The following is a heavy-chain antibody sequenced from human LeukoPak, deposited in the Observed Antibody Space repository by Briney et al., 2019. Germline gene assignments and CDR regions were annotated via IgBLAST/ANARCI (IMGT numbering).Heavy chain of an antibody. V-gene: IGHV3-21*01. CDR3: ARAQMITFGGVIVPSDY. Sequence: GGSLRLSCAASGFTFSSYSMNWVRQAPGKGLEWVSSISSSSSYIYYADSVKGRFTISRDSAKNSLYLQMNSLRAEDTAVYYCARAQMITFGGVIVPSDYWGQGTLVTVSS. J-gene: IGHJ4*02. CDR1: GFTFSSYS. D-gene: IGHD3-16*02. CDR2: ISSSSSYI.